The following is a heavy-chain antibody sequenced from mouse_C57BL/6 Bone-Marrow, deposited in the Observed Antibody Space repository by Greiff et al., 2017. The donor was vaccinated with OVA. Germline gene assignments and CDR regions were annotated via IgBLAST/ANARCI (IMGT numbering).Heavy chain of an antibody. CDR3: TTAYSLYYFDY. Sequence: VQLQQSGAELVRPGASVKLSCTASGFNFKDDYMHWVKQRPEQGLEWIGWIDPENGDTEYASKFQGKATITADTSSNTAYLQLSSLTSEDTAVYYCTTAYSLYYFDYWGQGTTLTVSS. D-gene: IGHD2-10*01. CDR1: GFNFKDDY. J-gene: IGHJ2*01. CDR2: IDPENGDT. V-gene: IGHV14-4*01.